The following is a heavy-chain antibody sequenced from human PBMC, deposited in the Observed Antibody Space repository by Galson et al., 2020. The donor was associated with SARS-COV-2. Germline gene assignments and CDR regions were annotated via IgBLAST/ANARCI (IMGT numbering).Heavy chain of an antibody. CDR1: GFTFSSYA. CDR3: ARELAYYSLDY. D-gene: IGHD3-10*01. V-gene: IGHV3-30*04. J-gene: IGHJ4*02. Sequence: GGSLRLSCAASGFTFSSYAMHWVRQAPGKGLEWVAVISYDGSNKYYADSVKGRFTISRDNSKNTLYLQMNSLRAEDTAVYYCARELAYYSLDYWGQGTLVTVSS. CDR2: ISYDGSNK.